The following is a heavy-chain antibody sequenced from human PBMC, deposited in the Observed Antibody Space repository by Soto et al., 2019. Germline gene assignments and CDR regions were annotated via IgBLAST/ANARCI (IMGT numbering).Heavy chain of an antibody. CDR1: GYTLTELS. D-gene: IGHD3-3*01. Sequence: GASVKVSCKVSGYTLTELSMHWVRQAPGKGLEWMGGFDPEDGETIYAQKFQGRVTMTEDTSTDTAYMELSSLRSEDTAVYYCATVRPRGVEWLLANYYYGMDVWGQGTTGTVSS. CDR2: FDPEDGET. CDR3: ATVRPRGVEWLLANYYYGMDV. J-gene: IGHJ6*02. V-gene: IGHV1-24*01.